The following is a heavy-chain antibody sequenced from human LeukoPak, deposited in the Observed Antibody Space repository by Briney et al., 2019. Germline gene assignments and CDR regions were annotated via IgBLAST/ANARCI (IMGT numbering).Heavy chain of an antibody. Sequence: SETLSLTCAVYGGSFSGYYWSWIRQPPGKGLEWIGEINHSGSTNYNPSLKSRVTISVDTSKNQFSLKLSSVTAADTAVYYCARAYYDILTGYSKWYYYYYMDVWGKGITVTVSS. J-gene: IGHJ6*03. V-gene: IGHV4-34*01. CDR3: ARAYYDILTGYSKWYYYYYMDV. D-gene: IGHD3-9*01. CDR1: GGSFSGYY. CDR2: INHSGST.